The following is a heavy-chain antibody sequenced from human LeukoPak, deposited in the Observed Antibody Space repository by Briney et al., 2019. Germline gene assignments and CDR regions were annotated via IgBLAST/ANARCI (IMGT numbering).Heavy chain of an antibody. CDR2: IYYSGST. CDR3: ARFVWASAAWNWFDP. D-gene: IGHD6-13*01. CDR1: GGSISSHY. Sequence: SETLSLTCTVSGGSISSHYWSWIRQPPGKGLEWLGYIYYSGSTNYNPSLKSRVTISVDTSKNQFSLKLSSVTAADTAVYYCARFVWASAAWNWFDPWGQGTLVTASS. V-gene: IGHV4-59*11. J-gene: IGHJ5*02.